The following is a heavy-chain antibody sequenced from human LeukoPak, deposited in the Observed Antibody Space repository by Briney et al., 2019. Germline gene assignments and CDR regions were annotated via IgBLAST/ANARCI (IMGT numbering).Heavy chain of an antibody. CDR1: GFTFSSYT. J-gene: IGHJ5*02. CDR3: ARPYSSGWDNWFDP. D-gene: IGHD6-19*01. Sequence: PGGSLRLSCTASGFTFSSYTMHWVRQAPGKGLEWVAVISYDGSNKYYADSVKGRFTISRDNSKNTLYLQMNSLRAEDTAVYYCARPYSSGWDNWFDPWGQGTLVTVSS. CDR2: ISYDGSNK. V-gene: IGHV3-30*04.